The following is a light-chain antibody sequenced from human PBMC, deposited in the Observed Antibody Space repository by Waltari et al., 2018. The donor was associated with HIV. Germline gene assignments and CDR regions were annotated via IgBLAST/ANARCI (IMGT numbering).Light chain of an antibody. CDR3: QQYKTYSTT. V-gene: IGKV1-5*03. J-gene: IGKJ1*01. CDR2: EAS. CDR1: QSINSW. Sequence: DIQMTQSPSTLSASLGDRVTITCRASQSINSWFAWYQQKPGKAPRLLISEASSLQSGVPSRFSDSESGTEFTLIINSLQPDNFATYYFQQYKTYSTTFGQGTNVEIK.